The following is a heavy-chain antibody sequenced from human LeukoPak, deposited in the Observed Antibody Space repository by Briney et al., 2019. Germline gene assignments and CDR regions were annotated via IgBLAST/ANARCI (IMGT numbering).Heavy chain of an antibody. CDR3: ARDPNWGKAFDI. CDR2: ITWNSRVK. CDR1: GFTFDNFA. J-gene: IGHJ3*02. V-gene: IGHV3-9*01. D-gene: IGHD7-27*01. Sequence: GGSLSLSCAASGFTFDNFAMHWVRQAPGKGLEWVSGITWNSRVKTYTPSVKGRFAISRDNAKNSLFLQMSNLRAEDTAVYYCARDPNWGKAFDIWGQGTMVTVSS.